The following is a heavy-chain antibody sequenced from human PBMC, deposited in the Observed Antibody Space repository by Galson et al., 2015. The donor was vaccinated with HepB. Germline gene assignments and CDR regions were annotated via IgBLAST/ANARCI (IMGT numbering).Heavy chain of an antibody. Sequence: PALVKPTQTLTLPCTFSGFSLSTSGVAVAWIRQPPGRALEWLALIYWDDDKRYSPSLKSRVTITRDTSKNQVVLTVTNMDPVDTATYFCAFSSRRYYFDYWGQGTLVTVSS. CDR2: IYWDDDK. J-gene: IGHJ4*02. CDR3: AFSSRRYYFDY. D-gene: IGHD3-16*02. V-gene: IGHV2-5*02. CDR1: GFSLSTSGVA.